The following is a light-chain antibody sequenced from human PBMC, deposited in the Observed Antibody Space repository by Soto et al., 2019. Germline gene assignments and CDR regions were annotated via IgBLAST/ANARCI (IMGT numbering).Light chain of an antibody. CDR2: EVR. CDR3: GSYATSDTFV. J-gene: IGLJ1*01. CDR1: ASDVGAYNY. Sequence: QYVLTQPACVSGAPGQSITISCTGTASDVGAYNYVSWYQHHPDKAPKLMIYEVRNRPSGVSNRFSGSKSVNTASLTISGLQPEDEADYYCGSYATSDTFVFGTGTKVTVL. V-gene: IGLV2-14*01.